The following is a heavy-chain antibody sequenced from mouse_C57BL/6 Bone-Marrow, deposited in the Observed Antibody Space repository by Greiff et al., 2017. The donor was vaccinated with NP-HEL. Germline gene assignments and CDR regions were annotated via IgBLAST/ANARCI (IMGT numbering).Heavy chain of an antibody. V-gene: IGHV5-15*01. CDR3: ARRNGYYVDWYFDV. CDR2: ISNLAYSI. J-gene: IGHJ1*03. CDR1: GFTFSDYG. D-gene: IGHD2-3*01. Sequence: EVKLVESGGGLVQPGGSLKLSCAASGFTFSDYGMAWVRQAPRKGPEWVAFISNLAYSIYYADTVTGRFTISRENAKNTLYLEMSSLRSEDTAMYYCARRNGYYVDWYFDVWGTGNAVTVTA.